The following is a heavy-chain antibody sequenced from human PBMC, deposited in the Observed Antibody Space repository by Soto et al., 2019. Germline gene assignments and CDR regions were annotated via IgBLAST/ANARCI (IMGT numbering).Heavy chain of an antibody. CDR2: INAGNGNT. J-gene: IGHJ4*02. Sequence: QVQLVQSGAEEKKPGASVKVSCKASGYTFTSYAMHWVRQAPGQRLEWMGWINAGNGNTKYSQKFHGRVTITRDTSASTAYMELSSLRSEDTAVYYCARQVWGGYFDYWGQGTLVTVSS. CDR1: GYTFTSYA. D-gene: IGHD3-3*01. V-gene: IGHV1-3*05. CDR3: ARQVWGGYFDY.